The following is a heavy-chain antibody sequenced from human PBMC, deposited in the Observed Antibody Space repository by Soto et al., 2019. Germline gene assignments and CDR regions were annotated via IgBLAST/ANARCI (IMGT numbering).Heavy chain of an antibody. Sequence: GGSLRLSFAASGFSVSSIYMSWVRQAPGKGLGWVSVNYSGGSTHYADSVERRFTLSRDISKNTLYLQMKSLRAEDTAVYYCAGEPGSIAVAGTIWGQGTLVTVSS. CDR3: AGEPGSIAVAGTI. CDR1: GFSVSSIY. V-gene: IGHV3-53*01. J-gene: IGHJ4*02. CDR2: NYSGGST. D-gene: IGHD6-19*01.